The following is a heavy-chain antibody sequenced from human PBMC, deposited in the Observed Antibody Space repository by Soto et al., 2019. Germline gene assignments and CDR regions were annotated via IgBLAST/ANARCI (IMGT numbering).Heavy chain of an antibody. J-gene: IGHJ4*02. Sequence: SLRLSCAASVVTFSSYAMHGVRPATGKGLEWVAVISYDGSNKYYADSVKGRFTISRDNSKNTLYLQMNSLRAEDTAVYYCARDLQGIVGATTIDYWGQGTLVTVSS. CDR3: ARDLQGIVGATTIDY. CDR1: VVTFSSYA. V-gene: IGHV3-30-3*01. D-gene: IGHD1-26*01. CDR2: ISYDGSNK.